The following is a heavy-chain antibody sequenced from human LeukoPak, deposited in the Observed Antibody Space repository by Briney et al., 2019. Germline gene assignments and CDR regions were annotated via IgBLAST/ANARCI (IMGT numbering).Heavy chain of an antibody. D-gene: IGHD2-15*01. V-gene: IGHV3-74*01. CDR1: GFTFSSYW. CDR2: INSDGSST. Sequence: GGSLRLSCAASGFTFSSYWMHWVRQAPGKGLVWVSCINSDGSSTRYADSVKGRFTISRENAKNTLYLQMNSLRAEDTAVYYCARDPGRSGGSCYSDYWGQGTLVTVSS. CDR3: ARDPGRSGGSCYSDY. J-gene: IGHJ4*02.